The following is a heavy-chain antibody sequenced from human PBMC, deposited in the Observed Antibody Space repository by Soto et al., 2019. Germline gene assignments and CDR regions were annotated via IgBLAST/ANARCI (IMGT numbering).Heavy chain of an antibody. D-gene: IGHD3-10*01. V-gene: IGHV3-15*07. CDR2: IKNKNDGGTT. CDR3: TGLWFGEIDNY. J-gene: IGHJ4*01. Sequence: EVELVESGGGLVKPGGSLTLSCAASGFSFKNAWMNWVRQAPGKGLEWVGRIKNKNDGGTTDYAAFVKGRFTISRDASQNTLNLHMNGLKTEDTGVYCCTGLWFGEIDNYWGKGSLVTVSS. CDR1: GFSFKNAW.